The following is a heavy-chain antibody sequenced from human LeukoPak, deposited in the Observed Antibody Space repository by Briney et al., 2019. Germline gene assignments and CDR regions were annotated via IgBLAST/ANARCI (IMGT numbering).Heavy chain of an antibody. V-gene: IGHV1-69*13. CDR2: INPIFGTA. J-gene: IGHJ6*04. Sequence: GASVKVSCKASGGTFSSYAISWVRQAPGQGLEWMGGINPIFGTANYAQKFQGRVTITADESTSTAYMELSSLRSEDTAVYYCARGAGYSTLPYYYGMDVWGKGTTVTVSS. CDR3: ARGAGYSTLPYYYGMDV. D-gene: IGHD5-24*01. CDR1: GGTFSSYA.